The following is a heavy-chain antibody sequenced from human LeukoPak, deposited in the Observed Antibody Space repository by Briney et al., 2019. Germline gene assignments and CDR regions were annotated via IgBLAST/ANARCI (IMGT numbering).Heavy chain of an antibody. D-gene: IGHD3-16*01. Sequence: ASVKVSCKASGGTFSSYAISWVRQAPGQGLEWMGGIIPIFGTANYAQKFQGRVTITTDESTSTAYMELSSLRSGDTAVYYCARGGPLGYYFDYWGQGTLVTVSS. V-gene: IGHV1-69*05. CDR1: GGTFSSYA. CDR3: ARGGPLGYYFDY. J-gene: IGHJ4*02. CDR2: IIPIFGTA.